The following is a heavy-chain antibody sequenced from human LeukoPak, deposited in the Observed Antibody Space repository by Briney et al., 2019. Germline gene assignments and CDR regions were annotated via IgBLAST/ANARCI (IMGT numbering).Heavy chain of an antibody. Sequence: SETLSLTCAVYGGSFSGYYWSWIRQPPGKGLEWIGEINHSGSPNYNPSRKSRVTISVGTSKNQFSLKLSSVTAADTAVYYCARARAYYYGSGRGGLCFDYWGQGTLVTVSS. J-gene: IGHJ4*02. CDR2: INHSGSP. V-gene: IGHV4-34*01. CDR3: ARARAYYYGSGRGGLCFDY. D-gene: IGHD3-10*01. CDR1: GGSFSGYY.